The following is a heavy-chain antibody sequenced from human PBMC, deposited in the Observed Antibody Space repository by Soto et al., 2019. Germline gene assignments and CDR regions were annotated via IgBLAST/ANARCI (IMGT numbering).Heavy chain of an antibody. CDR1: GFTFSSYA. D-gene: IGHD4-17*01. CDR3: AKDLGDDWYFDL. J-gene: IGHJ2*01. CDR2: ISGSGGST. V-gene: IGHV3-23*01. Sequence: EVQLLESGGGLVQPGGSLRLSCAASGFTFSSYAMSWVRQAPGKGLEWVSAISGSGGSTYYADPVKGRFTISRDNSKNTLYLQMNSLRAEDTAVYYCAKDLGDDWYFDLWGRGTLVTVSS.